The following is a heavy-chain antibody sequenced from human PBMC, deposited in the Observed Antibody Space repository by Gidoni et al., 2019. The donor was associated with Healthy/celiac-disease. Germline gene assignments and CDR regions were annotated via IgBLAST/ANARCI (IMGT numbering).Heavy chain of an antibody. CDR2: IIPSLGIA. CDR3: ARATTTIIGNWWCDP. J-gene: IGHJ5*02. Sequence: QIQLVQSVDEVKNPGSSVKVSCKASGGTFSSYAISWVRQAPGQGLEWMGRIIPSLGIANYAQKFQGRVTITADKSTSTSYMELSSLRSEDMAVYYCARATTTIIGNWWCDPWGQGTLVTVSS. D-gene: IGHD3-22*01. V-gene: IGHV1-69*04. CDR1: GGTFSSYA.